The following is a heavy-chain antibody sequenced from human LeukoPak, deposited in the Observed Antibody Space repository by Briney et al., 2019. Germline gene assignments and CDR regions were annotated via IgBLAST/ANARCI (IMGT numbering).Heavy chain of an antibody. V-gene: IGHV4-39*01. CDR1: GGSISSSSCY. CDR3: ARRLWFGGLGVFDY. J-gene: IGHJ4*02. CDR2: IYYSGST. Sequence: PSETLSLTCTVSGGSISSSSCYWGWIRQPPGRGLEWIGSIYYSGSTYYNPSLKSRVTISVDTSKNQFSLKLSAVTAADTAVYYGARRLWFGGLGVFDYWGQGTLVTVSS. D-gene: IGHD3-10*01.